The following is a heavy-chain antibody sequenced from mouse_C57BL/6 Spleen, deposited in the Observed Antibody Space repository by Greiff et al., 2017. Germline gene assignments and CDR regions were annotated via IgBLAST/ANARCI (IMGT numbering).Heavy chain of an antibody. V-gene: IGHV1-82*01. CDR3: ARSGATVVATN. J-gene: IGHJ2*01. CDR2: IYPGDGDT. Sequence: VQLQQSGPELVKPGASVKISCKASGYAFSSSWMNWVKQRPGKGLEWIGRIYPGDGDTNYNGKFKGKATLTADKSSSTAYMQLSSLTSEDSAVYFCARSGATVVATNWGQGTTLTVSS. CDR1: GYAFSSSW. D-gene: IGHD1-1*01.